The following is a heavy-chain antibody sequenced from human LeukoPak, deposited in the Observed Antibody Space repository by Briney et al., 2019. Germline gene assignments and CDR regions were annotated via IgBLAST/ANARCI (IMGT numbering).Heavy chain of an antibody. J-gene: IGHJ4*02. CDR3: ARDRDWSFDY. CDR1: GFTFSSYE. D-gene: IGHD3/OR15-3a*01. Sequence: PGGSLRLSCAASGFTFSSYEMNWVRQAPGKGLEWVSYISSSGSTIYYAGSVKGRFTISRDNARNSMYLQMNSLRDDDTAVYYCARDRDWSFDYWGQGTLVTVSS. V-gene: IGHV3-48*03. CDR2: ISSSGSTI.